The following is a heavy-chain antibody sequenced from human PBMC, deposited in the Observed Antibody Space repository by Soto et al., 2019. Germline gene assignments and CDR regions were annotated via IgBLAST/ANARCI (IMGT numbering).Heavy chain of an antibody. CDR2: INPSGGRT. D-gene: IGHD3-22*01. V-gene: IGHV1-46*01. Sequence: SVKVSCKASGYNFSTYYMHWVRQAPGQGLEWMAIINPSGGRTVSAQKFQDRITITRDTSTETVYMELGSLTSDDTAVYYCARDNYYGGSGYPHDLWGQGTLVTVSS. J-gene: IGHJ4*01. CDR3: ARDNYYGGSGYPHDL. CDR1: GYNFSTYY.